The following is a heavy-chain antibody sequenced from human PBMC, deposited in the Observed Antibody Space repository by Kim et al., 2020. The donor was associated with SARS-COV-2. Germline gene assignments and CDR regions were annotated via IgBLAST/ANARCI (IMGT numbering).Heavy chain of an antibody. V-gene: IGHV3-33*01. CDR2: IWYDGSNK. Sequence: GGSLRLSCAASGFTFSSYGMHWVRQAPGKGLEWVAVIWYDGSNKYYADSVKGRFTISRDNSKNTLYLQMNSLRAEDTAVYYCARDPSDYGDLLYYYGMDVWGQGTTVTVSS. D-gene: IGHD4-17*01. J-gene: IGHJ6*02. CDR3: ARDPSDYGDLLYYYGMDV. CDR1: GFTFSSYG.